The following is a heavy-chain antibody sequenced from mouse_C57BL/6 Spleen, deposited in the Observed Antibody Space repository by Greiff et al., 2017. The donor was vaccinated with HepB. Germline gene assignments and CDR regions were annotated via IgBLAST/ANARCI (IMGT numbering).Heavy chain of an antibody. CDR3: ARRGWLLPYYFDY. CDR2: IDPSDSYT. CDR1: GYTFTSYW. J-gene: IGHJ2*01. V-gene: IGHV1-50*01. D-gene: IGHD2-3*01. Sequence: QVQLQQPGAELVKPGASVKLSCKASGYTFTSYWMQWVKQRPGQGLEWIGEIDPSDSYTNYNQKFKGKATLTVDTSSSTAYMQLSSLTSEDSAVYYCARRGWLLPYYFDYWGEGTTLTVSS.